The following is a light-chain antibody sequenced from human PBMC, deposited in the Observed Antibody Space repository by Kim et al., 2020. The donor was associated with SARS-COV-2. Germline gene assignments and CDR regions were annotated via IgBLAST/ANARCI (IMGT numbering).Light chain of an antibody. CDR3: AGWDDSLNAEV. CDR1: SSNLGTNS. Sequence: SELTQPPSVSGTPGQRVTISCSGSSSNLGTNSVHWYQQFPGRAPEVLIYKNNQRPSGVPDRFSGSKSGTSASLAISGLQSEDEGDYYCAGWDDSLNAEVFGGGTQLTVL. CDR2: KNN. V-gene: IGLV1-44*01. J-gene: IGLJ3*02.